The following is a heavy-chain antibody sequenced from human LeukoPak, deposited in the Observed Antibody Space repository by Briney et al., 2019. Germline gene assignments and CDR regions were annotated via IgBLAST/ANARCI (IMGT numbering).Heavy chain of an antibody. Sequence: PGGSLRLSCAASGFTFSNYAMSWVRQAPGKGLEWVANIKQDGSEKYYVDSVKGRFTISRDNAKNSLYLQMNSLRAEDTAVYYCAREGSSLDYWGQGTLVTVSS. CDR3: AREGSSLDY. D-gene: IGHD6-6*01. CDR1: GFTFSNYA. V-gene: IGHV3-7*01. J-gene: IGHJ4*02. CDR2: IKQDGSEK.